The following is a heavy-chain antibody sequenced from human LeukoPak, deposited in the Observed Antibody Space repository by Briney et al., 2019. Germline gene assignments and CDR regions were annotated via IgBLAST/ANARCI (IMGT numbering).Heavy chain of an antibody. CDR3: ATVFRPDY. CDR2: IKQDGSEK. CDR1: GFTFSNYW. D-gene: IGHD3-9*01. V-gene: IGHV3-7*01. J-gene: IGHJ4*02. Sequence: GGSLRLSCAASGFTFSNYWMNWARQAPGKGLEWVASIKQDGSEKYYVDSVKGRFTISRDNANNSLYLQMNSLRDEDTAVYFCATVFRPDYWGQGTLVTVSS.